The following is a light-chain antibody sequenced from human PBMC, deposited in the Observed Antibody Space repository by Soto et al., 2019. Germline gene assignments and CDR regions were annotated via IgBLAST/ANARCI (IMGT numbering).Light chain of an antibody. CDR2: AAS. V-gene: IGKV1-5*01. CDR1: QTISSW. J-gene: IGKJ1*01. CDR3: MQSLQTPWT. Sequence: DIHMTQSPSTLSGSAGDRVTITCRASQTISSWLAWYQQTPGKAPKLLIYAASSLQSGVTSRFSGSGSGTDFTLKISRVEAEDGGVYYCMQSLQTPWTFGQGTKVDIK.